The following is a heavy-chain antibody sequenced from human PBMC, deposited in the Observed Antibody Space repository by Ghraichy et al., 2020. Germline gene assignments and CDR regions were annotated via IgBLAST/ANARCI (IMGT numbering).Heavy chain of an antibody. Sequence: SLNISCAASGFTFSSYAMHWVRQAPGKGLEWVAVISYDGSNKYYADSVKGRFTISRDNSKNTLYLQMNSLRAEDTAVYYCARTVAVAGWFDPWGQGTLVTVSS. D-gene: IGHD6-19*01. CDR3: ARTVAVAGWFDP. CDR1: GFTFSSYA. V-gene: IGHV3-30*04. J-gene: IGHJ5*02. CDR2: ISYDGSNK.